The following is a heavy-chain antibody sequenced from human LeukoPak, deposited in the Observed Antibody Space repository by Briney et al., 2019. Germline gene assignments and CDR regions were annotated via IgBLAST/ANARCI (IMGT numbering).Heavy chain of an antibody. Sequence: PGRSLRLSCAASGFTFSSYGMHWVRQAPGKGLEWVAVIWYDGSNKYYADSVKGRFTISRDNSKNTLYLQMNSLRAEDTAVYYCARDGSDYYDSSGYYPHFDYWGQGTLVTVSS. CDR2: IWYDGSNK. J-gene: IGHJ4*02. D-gene: IGHD3-22*01. CDR1: GFTFSSYG. CDR3: ARDGSDYYDSSGYYPHFDY. V-gene: IGHV3-33*01.